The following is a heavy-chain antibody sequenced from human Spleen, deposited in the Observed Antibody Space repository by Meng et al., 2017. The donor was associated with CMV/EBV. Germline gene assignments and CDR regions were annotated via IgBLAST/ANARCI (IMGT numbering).Heavy chain of an antibody. V-gene: IGHV2-5*02. CDR3: AHSSYYYRSGSYYPFEY. J-gene: IGHJ4*02. CDR1: FSLSSTGVA. Sequence: FSLSSTGVAVGWIRQPPGKALEWLALIYWDDDERYSPSLKTRLTITKDTSKNQVVLTMTNVDPVDTGTYFCAHSSYYYRSGSYYPFEYWGQGTLVTVSS. D-gene: IGHD3-10*01. CDR2: IYWDDDE.